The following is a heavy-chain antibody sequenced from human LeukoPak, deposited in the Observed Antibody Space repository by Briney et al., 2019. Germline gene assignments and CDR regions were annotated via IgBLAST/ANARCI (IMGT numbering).Heavy chain of an antibody. V-gene: IGHV3-64D*06. D-gene: IGHD2/OR15-2a*01. CDR3: LKDLLGPGDY. CDR1: GFTFSIYA. Sequence: GGSLRLSCSASGFTFSIYALHWVRQAPGKGLEYVSSITSNGDTTYYADSVKGRFTISRDNSENTLYLQMSSLRPEDMAVYYCLKDLLGPGDYWGQGTLVTVSS. J-gene: IGHJ4*02. CDR2: ITSNGDTT.